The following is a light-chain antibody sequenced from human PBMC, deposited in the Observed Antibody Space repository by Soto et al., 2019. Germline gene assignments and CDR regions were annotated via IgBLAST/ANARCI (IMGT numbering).Light chain of an antibody. J-gene: IGKJ2*01. CDR3: QPYGSSPHT. Sequence: EIVLTQSPGTLSLSPGERATLSCRASQSVSSSYLAWYQHKPGQAPRVLIYGASSRATGIPDRFSGSGSVTDFTLTISRLEPEDFALYYCQPYGSSPHTFGQGTKLEIK. CDR1: QSVSSSY. V-gene: IGKV3-20*01. CDR2: GAS.